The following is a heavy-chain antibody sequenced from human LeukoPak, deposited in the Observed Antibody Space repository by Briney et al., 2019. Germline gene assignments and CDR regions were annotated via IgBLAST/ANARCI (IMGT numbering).Heavy chain of an antibody. D-gene: IGHD5-18*01. CDR3: ARDGYGNNYMDV. V-gene: IGHV3-53*01. J-gene: IGHJ6*03. Sequence: GGSLRLSCAASGFSVSGNFMSWVRQAPGEGLEWVSVIYSGGTTYYPASVRGRFTISRDNYKNTLYLQMNSLRAEDTAVYYCARDGYGNNYMDVWGKGNTVIVSS. CDR1: GFSVSGNF. CDR2: IYSGGTT.